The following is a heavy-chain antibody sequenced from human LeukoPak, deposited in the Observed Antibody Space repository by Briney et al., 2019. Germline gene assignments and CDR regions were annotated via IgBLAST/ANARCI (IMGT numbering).Heavy chain of an antibody. CDR3: ARGAVTSDY. CDR1: GFTFSSCE. Sequence: PGGSLRLSCAASGFTFSSCEMNWVSQAPGKGLEWVSYISSSGSTIYYADSVKGRFTISRDNAKNSLCLQVNSLRAEDTAVYYCARGAVTSDYWGQGTLVTVSS. D-gene: IGHD4-11*01. J-gene: IGHJ4*02. V-gene: IGHV3-48*03. CDR2: ISSSGSTI.